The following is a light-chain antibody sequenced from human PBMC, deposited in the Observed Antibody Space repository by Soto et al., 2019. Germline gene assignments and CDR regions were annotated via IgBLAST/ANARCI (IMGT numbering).Light chain of an antibody. CDR3: AAWDDSLNGRV. CDR2: TNN. J-gene: IGLJ1*01. Sequence: QCLLTLPPSASGTPGQRLTISCSGSSSNIVSSNVNWYQQLPGTAPKLLIYTNNQRPSGVPDRFSGSKSGTSASLAISGLQSEDEADYYCAAWDDSLNGRVFGTGTKVTVL. CDR1: SSNIVSSN. V-gene: IGLV1-44*01.